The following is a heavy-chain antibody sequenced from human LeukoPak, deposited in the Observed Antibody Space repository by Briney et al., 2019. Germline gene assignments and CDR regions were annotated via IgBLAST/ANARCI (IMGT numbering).Heavy chain of an antibody. CDR3: ARAYDFWSGPGGY. V-gene: IGHV3-53*01. CDR2: IYSGGST. CDR1: GFTVSSNY. J-gene: IGHJ4*02. D-gene: IGHD3-3*01. Sequence: GGSLRLSCAASGFTVSSNYMSWVRQAPGKELEWVSVIYSGGSTYYADSVKGRFTISRDNSKNTLYLQMNSLRAEDTAVYYCARAYDFWSGPGGYWGQGTLVTVSS.